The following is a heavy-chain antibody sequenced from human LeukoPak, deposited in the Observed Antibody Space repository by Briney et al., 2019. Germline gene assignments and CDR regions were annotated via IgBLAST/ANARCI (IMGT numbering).Heavy chain of an antibody. J-gene: IGHJ4*02. V-gene: IGHV4-34*01. CDR1: GGSFSGYY. D-gene: IGHD1-26*01. Sequence: SETLSLTCAVYGGSFSGYYWSWIRQPPGKGLEWIGEINHSGSTYYNPSLKSRVTISVDTSKNQFSLKLSSVTAADTAVYYCARRHERYSGSYSTPGIDYWGQGTLVTVSS. CDR3: ARRHERYSGSYSTPGIDY. CDR2: INHSGST.